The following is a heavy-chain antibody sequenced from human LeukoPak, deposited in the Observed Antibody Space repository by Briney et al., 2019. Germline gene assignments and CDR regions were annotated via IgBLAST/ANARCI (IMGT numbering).Heavy chain of an antibody. CDR1: GYTFIGYY. V-gene: IGHV1-2*02. Sequence: ASVKVSCKASGYTFIGYYMHWVRQAPGQGLEWMGWINPNSGGTNYAQKFQGRVTVTWDTSISTAYMELSSLRSDDTAVYYCARGGQWLGLFDFWGQGTLVTVSS. CDR2: INPNSGGT. J-gene: IGHJ4*02. CDR3: ARGGQWLGLFDF. D-gene: IGHD6-19*01.